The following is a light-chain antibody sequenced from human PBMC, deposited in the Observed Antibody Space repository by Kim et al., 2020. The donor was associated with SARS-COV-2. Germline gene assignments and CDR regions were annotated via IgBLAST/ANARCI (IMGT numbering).Light chain of an antibody. CDR1: KLGDKY. Sequence: SYELTQPPSVSVSPGQTASITCSGDKLGDKYACWYQQKPGQSPVLVIYQDSKRPSGIPERFSGSNSGNTATLTISGTQAMDEADYYCQAWDSSLAVVFGGGTQLTVL. J-gene: IGLJ2*01. CDR3: QAWDSSLAVV. V-gene: IGLV3-1*01. CDR2: QDS.